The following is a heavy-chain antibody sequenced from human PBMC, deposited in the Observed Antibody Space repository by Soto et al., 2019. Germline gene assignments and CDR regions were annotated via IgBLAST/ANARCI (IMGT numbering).Heavy chain of an antibody. CDR1: GFTFSRYE. D-gene: IGHD2-21*01. V-gene: IGHV3-48*03. CDR2: ISPSDSAA. CDR3: ARTLKIQPPPYYNAIEV. Sequence: EEQLVESGGGLVHPGGSLRLSCSASGFTFSRYEMNWVRQGPGRGLEWISYISPSDSAAYYADSVKGRFTISRDNAKNTLPLQMNSQRPEDTAVSYCARTLKIQPPPYYNAIEVWGSGTTVTVSS. J-gene: IGHJ6*04.